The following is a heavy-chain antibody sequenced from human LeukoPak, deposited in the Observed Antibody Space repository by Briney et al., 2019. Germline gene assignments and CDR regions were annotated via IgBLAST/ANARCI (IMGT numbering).Heavy chain of an antibody. CDR1: GFTFSDYS. Sequence: GGSLRLSCAVSGFTFSDYSMNWVRQPPGKGLEWISYISTGGQTIYYADSVEGRFTTSGDNAKKSLYLQMNSLRAEDTAVYYCARGPPLFDPWGQGTLVTVSS. CDR2: ISTGGQTI. V-gene: IGHV3-48*01. J-gene: IGHJ5*02. CDR3: ARGPPLFDP.